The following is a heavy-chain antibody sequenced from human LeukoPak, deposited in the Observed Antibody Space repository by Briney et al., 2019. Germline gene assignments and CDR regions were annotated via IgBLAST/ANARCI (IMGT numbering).Heavy chain of an antibody. CDR1: GYTFTSYG. V-gene: IGHV1-18*01. Sequence: GASVKVSCKASGYTFTSYGISWVRQAPGQGLEWMGWISAYNGNTNYAQKLQGRVTMTTDTSTSTAYMELRSLRSDDTAVYYCARDLPGGIVVVPAAIPGDYWGQGTLVTVSS. CDR3: ARDLPGGIVVVPAAIPGDY. J-gene: IGHJ4*02. CDR2: ISAYNGNT. D-gene: IGHD2-2*01.